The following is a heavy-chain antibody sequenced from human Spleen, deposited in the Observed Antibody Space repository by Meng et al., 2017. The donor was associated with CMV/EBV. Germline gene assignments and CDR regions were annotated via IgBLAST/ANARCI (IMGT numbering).Heavy chain of an antibody. V-gene: IGHV4-61*01. Sequence: GSLRLSCNVSGGSIGTGTYYWNWIRQHPGKGLEWIGYVYYSGSTNYNPSLKSRVTISVDTSKNQFSLKLSSVTAADTAVYYCARGGPINWFDPWGQGTLVTVSS. CDR3: ARGGPINWFDP. CDR1: GGSIGTGTYY. CDR2: VYYSGST. J-gene: IGHJ5*02.